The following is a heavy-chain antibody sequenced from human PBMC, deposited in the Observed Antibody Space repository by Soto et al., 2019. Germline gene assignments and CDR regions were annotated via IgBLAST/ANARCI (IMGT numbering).Heavy chain of an antibody. J-gene: IGHJ5*02. V-gene: IGHV4-34*01. D-gene: IGHD2-2*01. Sequence: SETLSLTCAVYGGSFSGFYWSWIRQPPGQGLEWIGEISHNGRTNYNPSLKSRVAISVGTSKSQFSLKLSSVTAADTAVYYCATHCSSTRCYFRFDPWGQGTLVTVSS. CDR2: ISHNGRT. CDR1: GGSFSGFY. CDR3: ATHCSSTRCYFRFDP.